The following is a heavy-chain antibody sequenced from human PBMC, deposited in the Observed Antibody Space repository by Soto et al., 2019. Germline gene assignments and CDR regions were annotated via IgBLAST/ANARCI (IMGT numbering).Heavy chain of an antibody. CDR3: ARDGARDYDILTGYYWRRDAFDI. D-gene: IGHD3-9*01. J-gene: IGHJ3*02. CDR2: INANNGNT. V-gene: IGHV1-18*01. Sequence: ASVKVSCKASGDTFNFYTINWVRQAPGLGLEWMGRINANNGNTNSAQKLQGRVTLTADTSTSTAYMELRSLRSDDTAVYYCARDGARDYDILTGYYWRRDAFDIWGQGTMVTVSS. CDR1: GDTFNFYT.